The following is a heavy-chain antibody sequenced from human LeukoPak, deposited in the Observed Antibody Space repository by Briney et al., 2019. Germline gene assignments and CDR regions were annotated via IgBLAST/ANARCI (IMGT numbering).Heavy chain of an antibody. Sequence: PSETLSLTCTVSGGSISSSSYYWGWIRQPPGKGLEWIGSIYYSGSTYYNPSLKSRVTISVDTSKNQFSLKLSSVTAADTAVYYCARHHRWRSSGSTGAFDIWGQGTMVTVSS. D-gene: IGHD6-19*01. J-gene: IGHJ3*02. CDR2: IYYSGST. V-gene: IGHV4-39*01. CDR1: GGSISSSSYY. CDR3: ARHHRWRSSGSTGAFDI.